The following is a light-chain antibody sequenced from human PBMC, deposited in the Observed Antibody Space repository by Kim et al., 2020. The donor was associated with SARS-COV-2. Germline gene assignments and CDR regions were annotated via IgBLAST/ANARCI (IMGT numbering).Light chain of an antibody. V-gene: IGLV2-23*02. CDR3: CSYASSSTLI. Sequence: GQATTVSCNGTSSDIGHYNLVSWYQLHPGKAPKLIIYEVSKWPSGVSNRFAGSKSGNTASLTISGLQAEDEADYYCCSYASSSTLIFGRGTQLTVL. CDR1: SSDIGHYNL. CDR2: EVS. J-gene: IGLJ2*01.